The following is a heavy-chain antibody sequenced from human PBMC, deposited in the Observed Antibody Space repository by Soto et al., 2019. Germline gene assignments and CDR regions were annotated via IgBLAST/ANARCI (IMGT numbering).Heavy chain of an antibody. V-gene: IGHV3-11*01. J-gene: IGHJ4*02. CDR2: ISSSGSTI. CDR1: GFTFSDYY. D-gene: IGHD3-10*01. CDR3: ARDFFFYYGSGSYYRTVYYFDY. Sequence: QVQLVESGGGLVKPGGSLRLSCAASGFTFSDYYMSWIRQAPGKGLEWVSYISSSGSTIYYADSVKGRFTISRDNAKNSLYLQMNSLRAEDTAMYYCARDFFFYYGSGSYYRTVYYFDYWGQGTLVTVSS.